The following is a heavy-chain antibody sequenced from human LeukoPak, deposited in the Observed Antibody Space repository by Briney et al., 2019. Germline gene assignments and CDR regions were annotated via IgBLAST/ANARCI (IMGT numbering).Heavy chain of an antibody. CDR2: ISYDGNNK. CDR3: ARARGAVDCNGDSCWVDY. J-gene: IGHJ4*02. Sequence: PGGSLRLSCAASGFTFSTYTMHWVRQAPGKGLEWVAVISYDGNNKYYADSVKGRFTISRDNSKNTLFLQMNSLRAEDTAVYYCARARGAVDCNGDSCWVDYWGQGTLVTVSS. CDR1: GFTFSTYT. V-gene: IGHV3-30-3*01. D-gene: IGHD2-15*01.